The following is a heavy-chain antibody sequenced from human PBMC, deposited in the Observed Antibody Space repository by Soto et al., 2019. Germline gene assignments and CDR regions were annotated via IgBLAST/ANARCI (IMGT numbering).Heavy chain of an antibody. CDR3: ARVGSSSSRYGFDY. D-gene: IGHD6-6*01. Sequence: ASVKVSCKASGYTFTGYYMHWVRQAPGQGLEWMGWINPNSGGTNYAQKFQGRVTMTRDTSISTAYMELSRLRSDDTAVYYCARVGSSSSRYGFDYWGLGTLVTVSS. CDR2: INPNSGGT. CDR1: GYTFTGYY. V-gene: IGHV1-2*02. J-gene: IGHJ4*02.